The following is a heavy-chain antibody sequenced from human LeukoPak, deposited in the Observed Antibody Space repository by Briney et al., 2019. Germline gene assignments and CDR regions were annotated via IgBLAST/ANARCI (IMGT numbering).Heavy chain of an antibody. Sequence: GSSVKVSCKASGGTFSSYAISWVRQAPGQGLEWMGGIIPIFGTANYAQKFQGRVTMTRNTSISTAYMELSSLRSEDTAVYYCARGGPVPAALLAVPNYYYYYYMDVWGKGTTVTISS. V-gene: IGHV1-69*05. CDR3: ARGGPVPAALLAVPNYYYYYYMDV. D-gene: IGHD2-2*01. CDR1: GGTFSSYA. CDR2: IIPIFGTA. J-gene: IGHJ6*03.